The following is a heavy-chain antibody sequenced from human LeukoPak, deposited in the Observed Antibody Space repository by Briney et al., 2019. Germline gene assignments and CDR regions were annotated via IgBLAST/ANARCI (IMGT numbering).Heavy chain of an antibody. J-gene: IGHJ4*02. CDR3: GRDSSGYQ. V-gene: IGHV3-7*01. D-gene: IGHD3-22*01. CDR1: WFTFSTYW. CDR2: IKEEGREK. Sequence: GSLILSFAASWFTFSTYWMSLVRQAPGEGLGLVANIKEEGREKHYWDSLKGRFTISRDHAKNSLYLEMNSVTVEETAVYYCGRDSSGYQWGQGTMVTVSS.